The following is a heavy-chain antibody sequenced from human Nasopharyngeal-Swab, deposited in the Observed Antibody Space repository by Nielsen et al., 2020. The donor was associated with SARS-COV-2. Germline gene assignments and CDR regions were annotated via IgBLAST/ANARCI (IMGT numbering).Heavy chain of an antibody. CDR2: INAGNGNT. V-gene: IGHV1-3*01. D-gene: IGHD6-13*01. Sequence: WVRQAPGQRLEWTGWINAGNGNTKYSQKFQGRVTITRDTSASTAYMELSSLRSEDTAVYYCARKSIAAAGRWVDYWGQGTLVTVSS. J-gene: IGHJ4*02. CDR3: ARKSIAAAGRWVDY.